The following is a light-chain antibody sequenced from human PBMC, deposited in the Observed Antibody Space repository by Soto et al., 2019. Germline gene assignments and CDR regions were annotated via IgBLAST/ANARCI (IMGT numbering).Light chain of an antibody. Sequence: QSALTQPASVSGSPGQSITISCTGTSSDVGGYNYVSWYQQHPGKAPKLIIYGVTHRPSGVSSRFYGSRSDNTASLTISGLQAEDEADYYCKSRTTRNTLVFGGGTKGTVL. J-gene: IGLJ3*02. CDR1: SSDVGGYNY. CDR3: KSRTTRNTLV. V-gene: IGLV2-14*01. CDR2: GVT.